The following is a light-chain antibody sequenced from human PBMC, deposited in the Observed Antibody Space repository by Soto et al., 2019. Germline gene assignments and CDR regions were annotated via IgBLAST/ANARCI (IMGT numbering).Light chain of an antibody. V-gene: IGKV3D-15*01. CDR3: QQYDNWPIT. CDR2: DAS. J-gene: IGKJ5*01. Sequence: EIVLTQSPATLSLSPGERATLSCRASQSVSSYLAWYQQKPGQSPRLLIYDASTRAPGVPARFSGSGTGTDFTLTISSLQSEDSALYYCQQYDNWPITFGQGTRLEIK. CDR1: QSVSSY.